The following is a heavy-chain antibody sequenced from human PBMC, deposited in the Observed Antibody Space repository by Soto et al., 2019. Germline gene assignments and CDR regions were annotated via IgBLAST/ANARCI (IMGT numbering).Heavy chain of an antibody. V-gene: IGHV1-8*01. CDR3: ARQVVEVVETNSIWFDP. D-gene: IGHD2-15*01. Sequence: ASVKVSCKASGYTFTSYDIHWVRQATGQGLEWMGWMNTHSNVTDCAQKFQGRVTLTWNTSISTAYMELSSLKFDDTAVYYCARQVVEVVETNSIWFDPWGLGTLVTVSS. CDR1: GYTFTSYD. J-gene: IGHJ5*02. CDR2: MNTHSNVT.